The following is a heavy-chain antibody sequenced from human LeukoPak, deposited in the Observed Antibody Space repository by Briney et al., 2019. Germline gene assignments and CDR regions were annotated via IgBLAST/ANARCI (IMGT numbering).Heavy chain of an antibody. D-gene: IGHD2-2*01. CDR1: GFTFDDYW. CDR3: ARGGTSGYSSTRHFWGGNYYFDY. Sequence: PGGSLRLSCGASGFTFDDYWMSWVRQAPGQGLEWVANINQDASEKYYLDSAKGRFTISRDNARNSLYLQVNSLRAEDTAVYYCARGGTSGYSSTRHFWGGNYYFDYWGQGSLVTVSS. V-gene: IGHV3-7*01. CDR2: INQDASEK. J-gene: IGHJ4*02.